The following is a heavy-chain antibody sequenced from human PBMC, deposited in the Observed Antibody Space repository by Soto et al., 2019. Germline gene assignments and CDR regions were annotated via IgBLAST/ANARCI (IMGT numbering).Heavy chain of an antibody. CDR2: TYYRSKWTN. CDR1: GDIVSNNRAA. Sequence: SQTLSLTCAISGDIVSNNRAALNWISRSPSRCLEWLVRTYYRSKWTNDYASSVKSRITINSDASKNQFSLQLNSVTPEDTAIYYCARDPPDFHSAFDSWGQGTLVTVSS. V-gene: IGHV6-1*01. D-gene: IGHD4-4*01. J-gene: IGHJ4*02. CDR3: ARDPPDFHSAFDS.